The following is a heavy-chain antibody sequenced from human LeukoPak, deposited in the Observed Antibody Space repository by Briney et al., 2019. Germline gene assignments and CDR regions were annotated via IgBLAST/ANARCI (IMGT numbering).Heavy chain of an antibody. V-gene: IGHV3-66*01. Sequence: GGSLRLSCAAPGFTVSSNYMSWVRQAPGKGLEWVSVIYSGGSTYYADSVQGRFTISRDNSKNTLYLQMNSLRAEDTAVYYCARDSSGCFDYWGQGTLVTVSS. CDR2: IYSGGST. D-gene: IGHD6-19*01. CDR3: ARDSSGCFDY. CDR1: GFTVSSNY. J-gene: IGHJ4*02.